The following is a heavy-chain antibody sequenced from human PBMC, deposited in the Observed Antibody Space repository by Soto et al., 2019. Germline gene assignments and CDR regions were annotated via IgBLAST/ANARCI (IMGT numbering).Heavy chain of an antibody. CDR3: ARDISASDGDY. CDR2: IHHSGST. J-gene: IGHJ4*02. CDR1: GYSISSGYY. Sequence: SETLSLTCSVSGYSISSGYYWGWIRQAPGKGLEWIGNIHHSGSTYYNPSLESRVTISIDTSKNRFSLRLTSVTAADTAIYYCARDISASDGDYWCQGTLVTVSS. V-gene: IGHV4-38-2*02. D-gene: IGHD2-21*01.